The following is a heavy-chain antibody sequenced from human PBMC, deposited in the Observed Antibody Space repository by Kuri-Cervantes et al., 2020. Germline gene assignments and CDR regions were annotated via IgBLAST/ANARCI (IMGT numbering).Heavy chain of an antibody. CDR1: GYTFTSYG. D-gene: IGHD3-10*01. Sequence: ASVKVSCKASGYTFTSYGISWVRQAPGQGLGWMGWISAYNGNTNYAQKLHGRVTMTTDTSTGTAYMELRSLRSDGTAVYYCARDNGPMVQGVIYWGQGTLVTVSS. CDR2: ISAYNGNT. V-gene: IGHV1-18*01. J-gene: IGHJ4*02. CDR3: ARDNGPMVQGVIY.